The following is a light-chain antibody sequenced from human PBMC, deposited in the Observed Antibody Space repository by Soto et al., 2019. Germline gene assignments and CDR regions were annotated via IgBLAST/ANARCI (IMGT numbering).Light chain of an antibody. CDR1: QSVRDY. Sequence: EILLTQSPATLSLSPGEGATLSCRASQSVRDYLAWYQQKPGQAPRLLIYDASERATGIPARFSGSGSGTDFTLTISSLEPEDLAVYYCQQRNEWPLTFGGGTKVEIK. J-gene: IGKJ4*02. CDR3: QQRNEWPLT. CDR2: DAS. V-gene: IGKV3-11*01.